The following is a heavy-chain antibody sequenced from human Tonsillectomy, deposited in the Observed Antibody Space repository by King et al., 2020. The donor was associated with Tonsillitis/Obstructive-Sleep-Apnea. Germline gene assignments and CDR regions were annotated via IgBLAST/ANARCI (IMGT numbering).Heavy chain of an antibody. J-gene: IGHJ3*02. CDR2: ISAYNGNT. V-gene: IGHV1-18*01. D-gene: IGHD2-2*01. CDR1: GYTFTSYG. Sequence: QLVQSGAEVKKPGASVKVSCKASGYTFTSYGISWVRQAPGQGLEWMGWISAYNGNTNYAQKLQGRVTMTTDTSTSTAYMELRSLRSDEPAVYYCAREDSDCSSTSCPLGFAFDIWGQGTMVTVSS. CDR3: AREDSDCSSTSCPLGFAFDI.